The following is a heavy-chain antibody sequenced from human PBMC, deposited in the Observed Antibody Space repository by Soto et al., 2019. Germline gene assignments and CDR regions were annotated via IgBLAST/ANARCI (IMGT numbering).Heavy chain of an antibody. CDR3: ARVADYYDSSGYIDP. CDR2: ISSSSSYI. Sequence: EVQLVESGGGLVKPGGSLRLSCAASGFTFSSYSMNWVRQAPGKGLEWVSSISSSSSYIYYADSVKGRFTISRDNAKNSLYLQMKSLRAEDTAVYYCARVADYYDSSGYIDPWGQGTLVTVSS. D-gene: IGHD3-22*01. CDR1: GFTFSSYS. J-gene: IGHJ5*02. V-gene: IGHV3-21*01.